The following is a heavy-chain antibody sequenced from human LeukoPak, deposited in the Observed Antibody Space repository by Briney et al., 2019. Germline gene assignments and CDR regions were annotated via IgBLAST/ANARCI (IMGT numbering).Heavy chain of an antibody. Sequence: ASVKVSCKASGYTFTSYAMHWVRQAPGQRLEWMGWINAGNGNTKYSQKFQGRVTITRDTSASTAYMELSSLRSEDTAVYYCARASFGELSLDYWGQGTLVTVSS. D-gene: IGHD3-10*01. J-gene: IGHJ4*02. CDR1: GYTFTSYA. V-gene: IGHV1-3*01. CDR2: INAGNGNT. CDR3: ARASFGELSLDY.